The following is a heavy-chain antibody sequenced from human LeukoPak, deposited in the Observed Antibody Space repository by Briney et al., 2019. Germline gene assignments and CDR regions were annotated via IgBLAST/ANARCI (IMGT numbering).Heavy chain of an antibody. CDR2: IYYSGGT. Sequence: PSETLSLTCTVSGGSISSYYWSWIRQPPGKGLEWIGYIYYSGGTNYNPSLKSRVTISVDTSKNQFSLKLSSVTAADTAVYYCARGGSRARGLKSGNWFDPWGQGTLVTVSS. V-gene: IGHV4-59*01. J-gene: IGHJ5*02. D-gene: IGHD2-2*01. CDR1: GGSISSYY. CDR3: ARGGSRARGLKSGNWFDP.